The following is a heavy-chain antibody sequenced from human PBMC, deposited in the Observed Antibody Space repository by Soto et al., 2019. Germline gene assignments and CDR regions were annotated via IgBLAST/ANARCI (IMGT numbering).Heavy chain of an antibody. CDR2: IYYSGST. CDR3: ARRSGWSRIHIDY. CDR1: GGSISSSSYY. D-gene: IGHD6-19*01. Sequence: QLQLQESGPGLVKPSETLSLTCTVSGGSISSSSYYWGWIRQPPGKGLEWIGSIYYSGSTYYNPSLKSRVTISVDTSKNQFSLKLSSVTAADTAVYYCARRSGWSRIHIDYWGQGTLVTVSS. J-gene: IGHJ4*02. V-gene: IGHV4-39*01.